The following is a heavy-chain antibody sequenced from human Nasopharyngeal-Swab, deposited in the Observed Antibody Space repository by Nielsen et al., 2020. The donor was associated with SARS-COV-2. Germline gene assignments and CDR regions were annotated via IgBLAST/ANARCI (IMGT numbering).Heavy chain of an antibody. D-gene: IGHD2/OR15-2a*01. Sequence: WVRQAPGQGLEWMGWINTNTGNPTHAQGFTGRFVFSLDTSVSTAYLQISSLKAEDTAVYYCARETIVQDFDYWGQGTLVTVSS. J-gene: IGHJ4*02. V-gene: IGHV7-4-1*02. CDR2: INTNTGNP. CDR3: ARETIVQDFDY.